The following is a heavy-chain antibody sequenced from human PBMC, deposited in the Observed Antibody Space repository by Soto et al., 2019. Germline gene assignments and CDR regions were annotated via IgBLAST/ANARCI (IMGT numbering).Heavy chain of an antibody. Sequence: QVQLVQSGAEVKKPWASVKISCKASGYTFTRYTMNWVRQAPGQRLEWMGWINPDNGNTKSSQKFQDRVIITRDTSASTAYMDLSRLRSEDTAVYYCARGIATGQLDPWGQGTLVTVSS. J-gene: IGHJ5*02. V-gene: IGHV1-3*01. CDR3: ARGIATGQLDP. D-gene: IGHD2-15*01. CDR2: INPDNGNT. CDR1: GYTFTRYT.